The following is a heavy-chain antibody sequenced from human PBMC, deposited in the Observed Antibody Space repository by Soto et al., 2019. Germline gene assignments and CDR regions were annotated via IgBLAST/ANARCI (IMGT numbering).Heavy chain of an antibody. CDR2: ISAYNGNT. CDR3: ARVRGYDFWSGYYYYYFGMDV. V-gene: IGHV1-18*01. CDR1: GYTFTSYG. Sequence: ASVKVSCKASGYTFTSYGISWVRQAPGQGLEWMGWISAYNGNTNYAQKLQGRVTMTTVTSTSTAYMELRSLRSDDTAVYYCARVRGYDFWSGYYYYYFGMDVWGQGNTVTVS. J-gene: IGHJ6*02. D-gene: IGHD3-3*01.